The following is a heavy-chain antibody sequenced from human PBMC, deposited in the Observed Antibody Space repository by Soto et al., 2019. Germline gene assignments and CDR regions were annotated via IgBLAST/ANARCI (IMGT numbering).Heavy chain of an antibody. D-gene: IGHD3-10*01. CDR2: IYYSGST. J-gene: IGHJ6*02. Sequence: PSETLSLTCTVSGGSISSYYWSWIRQPPGKGLEWIGYIYYSGSTNYNPSLKSRVTISVDTSKNQFSLKLSSVTAADTAVYYCARDTMVRGVIMSYDYGMDLWGQGTTVTVSS. CDR1: GGSISSYY. V-gene: IGHV4-59*01. CDR3: ARDTMVRGVIMSYDYGMDL.